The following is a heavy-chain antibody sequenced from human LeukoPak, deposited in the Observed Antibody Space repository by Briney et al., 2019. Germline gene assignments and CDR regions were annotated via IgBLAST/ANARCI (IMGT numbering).Heavy chain of an antibody. V-gene: IGHV4-61*02. J-gene: IGHJ4*02. CDR1: GGSISSGSYY. Sequence: PSETLSLTCTVSGGSISSGSYYWSWIRQPAGKGLEWIGRIYTSGSTNYNPSLKSRVTISVDTSKNQFSLKLSSVTAADTAVYYCARAPSLWGDGYLDYWGQGTLVTVSS. CDR2: IYTSGST. D-gene: IGHD3-10*01. CDR3: ARAPSLWGDGYLDY.